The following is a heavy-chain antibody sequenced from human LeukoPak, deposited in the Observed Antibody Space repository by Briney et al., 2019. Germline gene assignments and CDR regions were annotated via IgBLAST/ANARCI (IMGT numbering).Heavy chain of an antibody. CDR1: GYTFTSYY. Sequence: ASVKVSCKASGYTFTSYYMHWVRQAPGQGLEWMGIINPSGGSTSYAQKFQGRVTMTRDTSTSTVYMELSSLRSEDTAVYYCARGGSSGWYVSVGARGVRLMDVWGKGTTVTISS. CDR3: ARGGSSGWYVSVGARGVRLMDV. D-gene: IGHD6-19*01. CDR2: INPSGGST. J-gene: IGHJ6*04. V-gene: IGHV1-46*01.